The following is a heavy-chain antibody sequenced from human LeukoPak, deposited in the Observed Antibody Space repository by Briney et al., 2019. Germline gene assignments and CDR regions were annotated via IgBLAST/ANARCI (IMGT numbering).Heavy chain of an antibody. J-gene: IGHJ4*02. CDR2: ISNNGGST. Sequence: PGGSLRLSCAASGFTFSNYAMHWVRQAPGKGLEYVSAISNNGGSTYYAISVKGRFTISRDNSKNTLFLQMGSLRDEDTAVYYCARRNSSGWYDYWGQGTLVTVSS. V-gene: IGHV3-64*01. CDR1: GFTFSNYA. CDR3: ARRNSSGWYDY. D-gene: IGHD6-19*01.